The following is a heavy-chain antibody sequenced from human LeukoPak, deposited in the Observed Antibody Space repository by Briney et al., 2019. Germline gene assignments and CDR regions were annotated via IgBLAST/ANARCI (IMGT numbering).Heavy chain of an antibody. Sequence: GGSLRLSCVGSGFTFTTYWMSWVRQAPGKGLEWVANIKQDGSEKYYVDSVKGRFTISRDNAKNTLYLQMNSLRLEDTAVYYCVRDWAPASMQAAPFDCWGQGTLVTVSS. CDR3: VRDWAPASMQAAPFDC. V-gene: IGHV3-7*01. D-gene: IGHD2/OR15-2a*01. CDR2: IKQDGSEK. J-gene: IGHJ4*02. CDR1: GFTFTTYW.